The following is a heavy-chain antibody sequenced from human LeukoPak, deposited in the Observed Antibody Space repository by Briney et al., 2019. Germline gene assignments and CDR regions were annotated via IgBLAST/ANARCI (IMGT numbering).Heavy chain of an antibody. CDR2: INAGNGNT. J-gene: IGHJ4*02. V-gene: IGHV1-3*01. Sequence: ASVKVSCKASGYTFTSYAMHWVRQAPGQRLEWMGWINAGNGNTKYSQKFQGRVTITRDTSASTAYMELSSLRSEDTAVCYCARDYYDSSGRDYWGQGTLVTVSS. CDR1: GYTFTSYA. CDR3: ARDYYDSSGRDY. D-gene: IGHD3-22*01.